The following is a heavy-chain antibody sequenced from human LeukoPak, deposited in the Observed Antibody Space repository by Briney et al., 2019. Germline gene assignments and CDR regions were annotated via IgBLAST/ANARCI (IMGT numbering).Heavy chain of an antibody. J-gene: IGHJ4*02. CDR1: GFTFSDYW. CDR3: ATETIGRHYDY. CDR2: IKQDGSEK. V-gene: IGHV3-7*01. D-gene: IGHD1-14*01. Sequence: GGSLRLSCAASGFTFSDYWMTWVRQAPGKGLEWMAHIKQDGSEKYYVDSVKGRFTISRDNAKNSMYLQMDSLRDEDTAVYYCATETIGRHYDYWGQGTLLTVSS.